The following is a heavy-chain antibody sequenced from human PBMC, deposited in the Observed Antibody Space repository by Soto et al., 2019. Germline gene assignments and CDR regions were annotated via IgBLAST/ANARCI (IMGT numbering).Heavy chain of an antibody. CDR1: GGTFSSYA. Sequence: QVQLVQSGAEVKKPGSSVKVSCKASGGTFSSYAISWVRQAPGQGLEWMGGVIPIFGTANYAQKFQGRVTITADESTSTAYMELSSLRSEDTAVYYCARVPPTRGYSYGDKYYFDYWGQGTLVTVSS. J-gene: IGHJ4*02. CDR3: ARVPPTRGYSYGDKYYFDY. D-gene: IGHD5-18*01. CDR2: VIPIFGTA. V-gene: IGHV1-69*01.